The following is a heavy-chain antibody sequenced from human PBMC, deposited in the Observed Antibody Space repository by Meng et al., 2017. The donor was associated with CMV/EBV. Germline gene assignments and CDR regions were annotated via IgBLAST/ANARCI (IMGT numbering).Heavy chain of an antibody. CDR1: GFTFSGSA. Sequence: GESLKISCAASGFTFSGSAMHWVRQASGKGLEWVGRIRSKDNSYATAYAASVKGRFTISRDDSKNTAYLQMNSLKTEDTAVYYCTVRIAVAGTIDYWGQGTLVTVSS. V-gene: IGHV3-73*01. CDR2: IRSKDNSYAT. J-gene: IGHJ4*02. CDR3: TVRIAVAGTIDY. D-gene: IGHD6-19*01.